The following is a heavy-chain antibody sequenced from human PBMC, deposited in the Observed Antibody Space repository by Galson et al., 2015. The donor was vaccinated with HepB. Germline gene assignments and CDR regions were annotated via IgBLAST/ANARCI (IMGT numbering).Heavy chain of an antibody. CDR3: AKVDVIAATVLPNYYYGMDV. J-gene: IGHJ6*02. Sequence: SLRLSCAASGFTFSGYGMHWVRQAPGKGLEWVALISYDGSNKYYTDSVKGRFTISRDNSKNRLYLQMNSLRAEDTAVYYCAKVDVIAATVLPNYYYGMDVWGQGTTVIVSS. V-gene: IGHV3-30*18. CDR2: ISYDGSNK. CDR1: GFTFSGYG. D-gene: IGHD6-13*01.